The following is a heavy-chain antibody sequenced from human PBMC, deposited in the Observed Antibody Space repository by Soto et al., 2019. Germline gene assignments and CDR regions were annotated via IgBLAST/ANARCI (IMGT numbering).Heavy chain of an antibody. D-gene: IGHD2-15*01. Sequence: GSLRLSCAASGFTFSSYAMSWVRQAPGKGLEWVSAISGSGGSTYYADSVKGRFTISRDNSKNTLYLQMNSLRAEDTAVYYCAKAYCSGGSCYRPDAFDIWGQGTMVTVSS. V-gene: IGHV3-23*01. CDR2: ISGSGGST. J-gene: IGHJ3*02. CDR3: AKAYCSGGSCYRPDAFDI. CDR1: GFTFSSYA.